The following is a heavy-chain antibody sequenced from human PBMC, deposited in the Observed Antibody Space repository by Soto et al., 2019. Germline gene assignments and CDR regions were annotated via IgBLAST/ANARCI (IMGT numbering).Heavy chain of an antibody. J-gene: IGHJ4*02. Sequence: GGSLRLSCAASGFTFSSYAMHWVRQAPGKGLEWVAVISYDGSNKYYADSVKGRFTISRDNSKNTLYLQMNSLRAEDTAVYYCARDGGLYYGSGSYMDYWGQGTLVTVLL. D-gene: IGHD3-10*01. V-gene: IGHV3-30-3*01. CDR2: ISYDGSNK. CDR3: ARDGGLYYGSGSYMDY. CDR1: GFTFSSYA.